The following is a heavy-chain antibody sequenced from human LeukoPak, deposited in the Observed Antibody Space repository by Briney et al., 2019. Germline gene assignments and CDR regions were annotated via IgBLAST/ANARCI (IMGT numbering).Heavy chain of an antibody. Sequence: SETLSLTCTVSGGSISSSSYYWGWIRQPPGKGLEWIGSIYHSGSTYYNPSLKSRVTISVDTSKNQFSLKLSSVTAADTAVYYCAGIPYYYDSSGYYYFDYWGQGTLVTVSS. D-gene: IGHD3-22*01. CDR3: AGIPYYYDSSGYYYFDY. CDR2: IYHSGST. CDR1: GGSISSSSYY. J-gene: IGHJ4*02. V-gene: IGHV4-39*07.